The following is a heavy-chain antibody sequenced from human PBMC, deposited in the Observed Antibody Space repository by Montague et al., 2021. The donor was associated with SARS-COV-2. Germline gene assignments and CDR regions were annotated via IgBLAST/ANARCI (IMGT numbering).Heavy chain of an antibody. Sequence: PALVNPTQTLTLTRVFSGFSLNTDGVGVAWIRRPPGKALEWLALIYWDGDQRYSPSLKTRLTITKDTSKNRVVLTMTNLDPVDTATYYCARRYDFYRAEAFDVLGQGTMLTVSS. J-gene: IGHJ3*01. CDR2: IYWDGDQ. CDR3: ARRYDFYRAEAFDV. V-gene: IGHV2-5*02. CDR1: GFSLNTDGVG. D-gene: IGHD3-3*01.